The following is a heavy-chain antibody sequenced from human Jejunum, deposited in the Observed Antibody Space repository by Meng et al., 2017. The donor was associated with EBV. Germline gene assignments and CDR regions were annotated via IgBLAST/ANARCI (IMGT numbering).Heavy chain of an antibody. CDR2: IYHSGST. Sequence: QLQLKESGPGLVKPSGPLFFTCAVSSGSIFSSNWWTWVRQPPGKGLEWIGEIYHSGSTNYNPSLKSRITMSLDKSKNQFSLKLRSVTAADTAVYYCASIHPSIDSWGPGTLVTVSS. CDR3: ASIHPSIDS. CDR1: SGSIFSSNW. J-gene: IGHJ4*02. D-gene: IGHD2-21*01. V-gene: IGHV4-4*02.